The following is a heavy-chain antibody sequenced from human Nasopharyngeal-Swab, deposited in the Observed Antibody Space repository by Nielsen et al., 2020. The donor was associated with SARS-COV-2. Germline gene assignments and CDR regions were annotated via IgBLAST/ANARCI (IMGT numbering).Heavy chain of an antibody. CDR1: GYTFSNYA. CDR3: ATWMTAHFDY. J-gene: IGHJ4*02. D-gene: IGHD5-18*01. V-gene: IGHV3-23*01. Sequence: GESLKISCTGSGYTFSNYAISWVRQAPGQGLEWVSTVDYDGVRTHYADSVEGRFIIPRDNSRNTAYLQIKSLRVEDAAVYYCATWMTAHFDYWGQGTLVT. CDR2: VDYDGVRT.